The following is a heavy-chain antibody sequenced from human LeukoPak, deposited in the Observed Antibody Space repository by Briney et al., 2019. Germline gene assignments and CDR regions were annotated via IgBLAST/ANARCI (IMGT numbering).Heavy chain of an antibody. D-gene: IGHD6-13*01. J-gene: IGHJ4*02. CDR2: IIPIFGTA. CDR3: ARGDLGDHYLDHSSSWPHSFDY. V-gene: IGHV1-69*13. CDR1: GGTFSSYA. Sequence: SVKVSCKASGGTFSSYAISWVRQAPGQGLEWMGGIIPIFGTANYAQKFQGRVTITADESTSTAYMELSSLRSEDTAVYYCARGDLGDHYLDHSSSWPHSFDYWGQGTLVTVSS.